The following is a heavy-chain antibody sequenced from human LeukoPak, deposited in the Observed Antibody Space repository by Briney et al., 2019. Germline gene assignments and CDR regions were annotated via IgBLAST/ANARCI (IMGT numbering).Heavy chain of an antibody. J-gene: IGHJ4*02. V-gene: IGHV3-9*01. CDR2: INGDNDKI. CDR3: AKGKSLRLQWIGHLWDS. CDR1: GFTFEDYA. D-gene: IGHD3-10*01. Sequence: GGSLRLSCVASGFTFEDYAMHWVRHAPGKGLEWVSGINGDNDKIGYEDSVKGRFTVSRDNAKDSLYLQMNSLRVEDTAMYSCAKGKSLRLQWIGHLWDSWGPGTPVTASS.